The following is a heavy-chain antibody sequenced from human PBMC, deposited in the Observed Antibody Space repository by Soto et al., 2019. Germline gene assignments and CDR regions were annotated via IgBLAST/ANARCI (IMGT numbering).Heavy chain of an antibody. J-gene: IGHJ4*02. D-gene: IGHD5-18*01. Sequence: GGSLRLSCAASGFTFSSYGMHWVRQAPGKGLEWVAVISYDGSNKYYADSVKGRFTISRDNSKNTLYLQMNSLRAEDTAVYYCASNPGYSYGYVFDYWGQGTLVTVSS. CDR2: ISYDGSNK. CDR3: ASNPGYSYGYVFDY. V-gene: IGHV3-30*03. CDR1: GFTFSSYG.